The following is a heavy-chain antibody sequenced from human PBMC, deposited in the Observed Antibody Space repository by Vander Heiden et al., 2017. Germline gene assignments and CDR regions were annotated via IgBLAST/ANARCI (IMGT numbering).Heavy chain of an antibody. D-gene: IGHD1-1*01. Sequence: HVQLVQSGAEVRKPGCSVRVSCKASGGPFSSYASSGVRQAPGLGREWMGGSIPIVGTENYAKKVQGRVTITADESTSTAYMELRRMRSEDTAVYYCARDPRPGRRRDFDYWGQGTLVTVSS. CDR2: SIPIVGTE. J-gene: IGHJ4*02. CDR3: ARDPRPGRRRDFDY. V-gene: IGHV1-69*01. CDR1: GGPFSSYA.